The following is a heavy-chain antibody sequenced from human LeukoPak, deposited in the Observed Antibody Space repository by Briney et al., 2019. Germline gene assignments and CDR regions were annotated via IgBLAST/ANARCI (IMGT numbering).Heavy chain of an antibody. V-gene: IGHV1-69*04. CDR2: IIPIFGIA. J-gene: IGHJ6*02. D-gene: IGHD3-10*01. CDR1: GVTFSSYA. CDR3: ARCPPGGSGSYTLCYGMDV. Sequence: GASVKVSCKASGVTFSSYAISWVRQAPGQGLEWMGMIIPIFGIANYAEKLQGRFTITADKATSTAYMKLSSLLSEHTDVYYCARCPPGGSGSYTLCYGMDVWGQGTTVTVSS.